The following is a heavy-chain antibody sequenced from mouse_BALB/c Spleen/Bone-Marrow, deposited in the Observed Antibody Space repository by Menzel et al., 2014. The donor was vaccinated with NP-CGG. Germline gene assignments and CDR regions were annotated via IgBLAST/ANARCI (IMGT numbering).Heavy chain of an antibody. CDR3: ATHYYGRFDY. J-gene: IGHJ2*01. CDR2: ISGGGGST. V-gene: IGHV5-12-1*01. D-gene: IGHD1-2*01. CDR1: GFGFSSSD. Sequence: DVQLVESGGGLVKPGGSLKLSCAASGFGFSSSDMSWVRQTPEKRLEWVAYISGGGGSTYYPDTVKGRFTISRDNAKNTLYLQMSSLKSEDTAMYYCATHYYGRFDYWGQGTTLTVSS.